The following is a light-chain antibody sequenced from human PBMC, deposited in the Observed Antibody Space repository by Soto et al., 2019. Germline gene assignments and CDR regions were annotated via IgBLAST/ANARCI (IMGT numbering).Light chain of an antibody. J-gene: IGKJ4*01. Sequence: EIVLTQSPGTLSLSPGERATLSCRASQSVSSYLAWYQQKPGQAPRLLIYGASNRATGIPDRFSGSGSGTDFTLTISRLEPEDSAVYYCQQYGSSLTFGGGTKVDIK. V-gene: IGKV3-20*01. CDR3: QQYGSSLT. CDR1: QSVSSY. CDR2: GAS.